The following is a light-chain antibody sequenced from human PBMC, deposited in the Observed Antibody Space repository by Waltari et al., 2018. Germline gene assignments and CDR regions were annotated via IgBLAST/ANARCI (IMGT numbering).Light chain of an antibody. CDR2: WAS. J-gene: IGKJ4*01. V-gene: IGKV4-1*01. CDR1: ESVLYSPNNKNH. CDR3: QQYYNTPRT. Sequence: DIVMTQSPEPLAVSLGERATSRCKASESVLYSPNNKNHLAWYQQKPGQPTRLLLYWASTWESGAPDRFIGGGSETDFTLTVTSLQAEDVAVYDCQQYYNTPRTLGGGTKVEVK.